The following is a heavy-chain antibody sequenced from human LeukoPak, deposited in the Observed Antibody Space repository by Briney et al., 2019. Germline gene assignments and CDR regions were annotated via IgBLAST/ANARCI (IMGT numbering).Heavy chain of an antibody. CDR3: ARGEDYGGNSEAFDI. D-gene: IGHD4-23*01. CDR2: IYHSGST. V-gene: IGHV4-30-2*01. J-gene: IGHJ3*02. Sequence: PSETLSLTCTVSGGSISSGGYYWSWIRQPPGKGLEWIGYIYHSGSTYYNPSLKSRVTISVDRSKNQFSLKLSSVTAADTAVYYCARGEDYGGNSEAFDIWGQGTMVTVSS. CDR1: GGSISSGGYY.